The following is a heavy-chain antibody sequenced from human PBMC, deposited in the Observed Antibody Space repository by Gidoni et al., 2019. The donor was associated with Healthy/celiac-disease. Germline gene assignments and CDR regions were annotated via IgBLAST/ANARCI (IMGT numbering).Heavy chain of an antibody. J-gene: IGHJ2*01. V-gene: IGHV3-23*01. D-gene: IGHD2-15*01. CDR1: GFTFSSYA. Sequence: EVQLLESGGGLVQPGGSLRLSCAASGFTFSSYAMSWVRQAPGKGLEWVSAISGSGGSTYYADSVKGRFTISRDNSKNTLYLQMNSLRAEDTAVYYCAKETQNTVAVAATLRYFDLWGRGTLVTVSA. CDR2: ISGSGGST. CDR3: AKETQNTVAVAATLRYFDL.